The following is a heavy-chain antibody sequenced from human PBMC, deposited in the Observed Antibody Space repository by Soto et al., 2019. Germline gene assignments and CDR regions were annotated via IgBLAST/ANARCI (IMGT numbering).Heavy chain of an antibody. J-gene: IGHJ3*02. CDR1: GFDASVNF. D-gene: IGHD2-21*02. V-gene: IGHV3-30-3*01. CDR3: ARYIVVVTATYAFDI. Sequence: GGSLRLSCAASGFDASVNFMTWVRQAPGKGLEWVAVISYDGSNKYYADSVKGRFTISRDNSKNTLYLQMNSLRAEDTAVYYCARYIVVVTATYAFDIWGQGTMVTVSS. CDR2: ISYDGSNK.